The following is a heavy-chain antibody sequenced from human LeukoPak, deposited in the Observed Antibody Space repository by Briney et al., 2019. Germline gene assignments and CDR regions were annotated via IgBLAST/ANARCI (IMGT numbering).Heavy chain of an antibody. CDR2: INPSGGST. D-gene: IGHD3-10*02. J-gene: IGHJ1*01. CDR1: GYTFTSYY. Sequence: ASVKVSCKASGYTFTSYYIHWVRQAPGQGLEWMGIINPSGGSTSYPQKFQDRVTMTRDTSTSTVYMELSSLKSDDTGIYYCARGVFGELEKLMFQHWGQGTLVTVSS. V-gene: IGHV1-46*01. CDR3: ARGVFGELEKLMFQH.